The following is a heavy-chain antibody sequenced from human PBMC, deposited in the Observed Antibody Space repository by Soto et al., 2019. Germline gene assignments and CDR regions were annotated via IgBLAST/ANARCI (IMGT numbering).Heavy chain of an antibody. CDR1: GFTFSNAW. J-gene: IGHJ6*02. Sequence: EVQLVESGGGLVKPGGSFRLSCAASGFTFSNAWMNWVRQAPGKGLEWVGRIKSKTDGGTTDYAAPVKGRFTISRDDSKNTLYLQMNSLKTEDTAVYYCTTSYDILTGYYTYYYYGMDVWGQGTTVTVSS. CDR2: IKSKTDGGTT. V-gene: IGHV3-15*07. D-gene: IGHD3-9*01. CDR3: TTSYDILTGYYTYYYYGMDV.